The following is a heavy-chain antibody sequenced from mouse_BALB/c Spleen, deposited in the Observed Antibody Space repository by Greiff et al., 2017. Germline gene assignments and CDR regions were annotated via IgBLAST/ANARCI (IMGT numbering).Heavy chain of an antibody. Sequence: VQLKQSGPELVKPGASVKMSCKASGYTFTSYVMHWVKQKPGQGLEWIGYINPYNDGTKYNEKFKGKATLTSDKSSSTAYMELSSLTSEDSAVYYCAREYGPAWFAYWGQGTLVTVSA. CDR3: AREYGPAWFAY. CDR2: INPYNDGT. CDR1: GYTFTSYV. V-gene: IGHV1-14*01. D-gene: IGHD2-10*02. J-gene: IGHJ3*01.